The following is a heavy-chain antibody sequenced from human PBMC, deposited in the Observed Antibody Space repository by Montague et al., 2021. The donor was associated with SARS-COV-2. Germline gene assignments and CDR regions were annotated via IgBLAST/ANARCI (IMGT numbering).Heavy chain of an antibody. CDR3: VRYPPIGCFRFTFDL. V-gene: IGHV3-48*03. CDR1: VFTVTTYD. D-gene: IGHD2-15*01. J-gene: IGHJ2*01. Sequence: SLRLSCAASVFTVTTYDMNWVRQAPGRGLEWVSYITDSGTTMYYPDSVRGRFTGSRDNARNPLFLQMNSVRVEDTAVYYCVRYPPIGCFRFTFDLWGRGTLVTVSS. CDR2: ITDSGTTM.